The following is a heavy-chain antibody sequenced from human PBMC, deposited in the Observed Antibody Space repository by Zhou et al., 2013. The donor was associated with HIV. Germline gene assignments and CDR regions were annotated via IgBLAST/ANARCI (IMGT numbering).Heavy chain of an antibody. J-gene: IGHJ4*02. CDR2: IIPLLGIT. CDR1: GGTFSPYA. V-gene: IGHV1-69*04. CDR3: ASLDYGDYVRDY. D-gene: IGHD4-17*01. Sequence: QVQLLQSGAEVKKPGSSVKVSCTASGGTFSPYAFNWVRQAPGQGLEWVGRIIPLLGITNYAQKFRARVTITADQSTNTAYIEVTSLTSEDTAIYYCASLDYGDYVRDYWGQGTLVTVSS.